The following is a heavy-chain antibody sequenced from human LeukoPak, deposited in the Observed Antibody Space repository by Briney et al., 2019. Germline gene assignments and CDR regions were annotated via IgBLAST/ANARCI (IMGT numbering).Heavy chain of an antibody. J-gene: IGHJ4*02. CDR1: GFTFSSDN. CDR2: ISSTSSYI. D-gene: IGHD5-18*01. Sequence: GGSLRPSCAASGFTFSSDNMNWVRQAPGKGLEWVSSISSTSSYIYYADSVKGRFTISRDNAENSLYLQMNSLRLEDTAVYYCASLGFTSMALFDSWGQGTLVTVSS. CDR3: ASLGFTSMALFDS. V-gene: IGHV3-21*01.